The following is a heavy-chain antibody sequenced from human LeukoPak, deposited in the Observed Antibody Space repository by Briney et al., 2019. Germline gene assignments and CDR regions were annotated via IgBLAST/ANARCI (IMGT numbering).Heavy chain of an antibody. CDR1: GYTFTNFD. J-gene: IGHJ4*02. D-gene: IGHD6-13*01. V-gene: IGHV1-8*03. CDR3: ATGWYPGY. Sequence: GASVKVSCKASGYTFTNFDINWVRQAAGQGLEWMGWMNPNTGNAGYAQKFQDRVTVTWDASISTAYMDLSSLRSEDTAVYYCATGWYPGYWGQGTLVTVSS. CDR2: MNPNTGNA.